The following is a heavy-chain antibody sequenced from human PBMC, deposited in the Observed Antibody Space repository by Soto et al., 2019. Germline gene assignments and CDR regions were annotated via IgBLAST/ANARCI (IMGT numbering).Heavy chain of an antibody. CDR1: GFTFSGSA. V-gene: IGHV3-73*02. Sequence: EVPLVESGGGLVQPGGSLKLSCAASGFTFSGSAMHWVRQASGKGLEWVGRIRSKANNYATAYAASVEGRFTISRDDSKNTAHLQMNSLKTEDTAVYYCASDTARVYYGLDVWGLGTTVTVSS. CDR3: ASDTARVYYGLDV. CDR2: IRSKANNYAT. J-gene: IGHJ6*02. D-gene: IGHD5-18*01.